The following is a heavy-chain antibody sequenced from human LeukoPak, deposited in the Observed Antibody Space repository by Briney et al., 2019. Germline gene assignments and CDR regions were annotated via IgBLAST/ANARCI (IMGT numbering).Heavy chain of an antibody. D-gene: IGHD5-24*01. V-gene: IGHV3-20*04. CDR2: INWNGGST. J-gene: IGHJ5*02. CDR1: GFTFDDYG. CDR3: ARDVEMATPAADYNWFDP. Sequence: PGGSLRLSCAASGFTFDDYGMSWVRQAPGKGLEWVSGINWNGGSTGYADSVKGRFTISRDNAKNSLYLQMNSLRAEDMALYYCARDVEMATPAADYNWFDPWGQGTLVTVSS.